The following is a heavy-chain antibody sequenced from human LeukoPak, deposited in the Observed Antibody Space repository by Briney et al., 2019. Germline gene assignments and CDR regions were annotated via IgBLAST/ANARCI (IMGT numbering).Heavy chain of an antibody. CDR3: ARDLPEGAFDI. V-gene: IGHV3-7*01. J-gene: IGHJ3*02. CDR2: IKQDGSEK. Sequence: GSLSLSCAASGFPFSSYWMSWVRQAPGKGLEWVANIKQDGSEKYYVDSVKGRFTISRDNAKNSLYLQMNSLRAEDTAVYYCARDLPEGAFDIWGQGTMVTVSS. CDR1: GFPFSSYW.